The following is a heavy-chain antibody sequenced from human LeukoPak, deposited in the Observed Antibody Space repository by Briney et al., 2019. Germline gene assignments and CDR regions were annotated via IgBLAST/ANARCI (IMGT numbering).Heavy chain of an antibody. J-gene: IGHJ3*02. V-gene: IGHV1-2*02. CDR2: INPNSGGT. CDR3: ARDGWELLHDAFDI. CDR1: GYTFTGYY. D-gene: IGHD1-26*01. Sequence: ASVKVSCKASGYTFTGYYMHWVRQAPGQGLEWKGWINPNSGGTNYAQKFQGRVTMTRDTSISTAYMELSRLRSDDTAVYYCARDGWELLHDAFDIWGQGTMVTVSS.